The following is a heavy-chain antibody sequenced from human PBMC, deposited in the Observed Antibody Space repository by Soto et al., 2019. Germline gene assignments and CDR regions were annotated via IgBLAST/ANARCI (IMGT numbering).Heavy chain of an antibody. CDR2: IYHSGST. CDR3: ARVPGP. Sequence: PSETLSLTCTVXGGSISSSYWSWIRQPPGKGLEWIGYIYHSGSTYYNPFLKSRVTISVDRSKNQFSLKLSSVTAADTAVYYCARVPGPWGQGTLVTVSS. V-gene: IGHV4-59*12. CDR1: GGSISSSY. J-gene: IGHJ5*02.